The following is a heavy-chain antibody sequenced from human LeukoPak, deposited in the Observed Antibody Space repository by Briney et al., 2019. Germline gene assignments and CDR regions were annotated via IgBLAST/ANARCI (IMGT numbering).Heavy chain of an antibody. D-gene: IGHD5-12*01. J-gene: IGHJ5*02. CDR1: GGSISRYY. CDR3: ARGGYSGYAFDR. CDR2: IYYNGST. V-gene: IGHV4-59*01. Sequence: SETLSLTCTVSGGSISRYYWSWIRQPPGKGLEWIGNIYYNGSTNYKPSLKSRVTISVHTSKNQFSLNLRSLTAADTAVYYCARGGYSGYAFDRWGQGTRVTVSS.